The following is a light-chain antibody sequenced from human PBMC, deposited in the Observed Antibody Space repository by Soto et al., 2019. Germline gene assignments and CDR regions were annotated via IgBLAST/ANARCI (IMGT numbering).Light chain of an antibody. CDR3: QQSYSTGFT. Sequence: DIQMTQSPSSLSASVGDRVTITCRASQTISSYLNWYQQKPGKAPKLLTYAASSLQSGVPSRFSGSGSGTDFTLTISSLQPEDFATYYCQQSYSTGFTFGPGTKLDIK. J-gene: IGKJ3*01. CDR1: QTISSY. V-gene: IGKV1-39*01. CDR2: AAS.